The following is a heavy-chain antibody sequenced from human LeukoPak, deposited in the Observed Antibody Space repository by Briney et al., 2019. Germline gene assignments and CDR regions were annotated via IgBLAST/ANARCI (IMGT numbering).Heavy chain of an antibody. V-gene: IGHV3-23*01. CDR1: GFTFSSYA. CDR2: ISGSGGST. Sequence: GGSLRLSCAASGFTFSSYAMGWVRQAPGKGLEWVSAISGSGGSTYYADSVKGRFTVSRDNSKNTLYLQMNSLRAEDTAVYYCAKDRIRGCSSTSCYPGGFDYWGQGTLATVSS. D-gene: IGHD2-2*01. J-gene: IGHJ4*02. CDR3: AKDRIRGCSSTSCYPGGFDY.